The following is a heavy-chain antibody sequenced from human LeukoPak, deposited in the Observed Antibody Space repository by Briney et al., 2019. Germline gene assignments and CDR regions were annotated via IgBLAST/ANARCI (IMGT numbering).Heavy chain of an antibody. CDR2: FDPEDGET. J-gene: IGHJ6*03. CDR3: ATERALYYYMDV. Sequence: ASVEVSCKVSGYTLTELSMHWVRQAPGKGLEWMGGFDPEDGETIYAQKFQGRVTMTEDTSTDTAYMELSSLRSEDTAVYYCATERALYYYMDVWGKGTTVTVSS. V-gene: IGHV1-24*01. CDR1: GYTLTELS.